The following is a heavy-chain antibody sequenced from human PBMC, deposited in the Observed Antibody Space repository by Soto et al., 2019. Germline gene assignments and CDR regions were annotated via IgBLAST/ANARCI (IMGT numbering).Heavy chain of an antibody. V-gene: IGHV4-4*02. J-gene: IGHJ5*02. CDR2: VYHSGTT. Sequence: SETLSLTCAVSCDSISSNNWWSWVRQAPGKGLEWIGEVYHSGTTTYNPSLKSRVTMSVDKSKNRFSLKMSSVTAADTAVYYCARVAVVAAAGSWFDPWGQGTLVTVSS. D-gene: IGHD6-13*01. CDR1: CDSISSNNW. CDR3: ARVAVVAAAGSWFDP.